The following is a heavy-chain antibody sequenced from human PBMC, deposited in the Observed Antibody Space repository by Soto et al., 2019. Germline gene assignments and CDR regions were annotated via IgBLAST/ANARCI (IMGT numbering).Heavy chain of an antibody. CDR3: CGLELIVSVYDCYYVMDV. V-gene: IGHV4-39*01. CDR1: GGSISSSSYY. CDR2: VSYSGNT. D-gene: IGHD2-8*01. Sequence: SETLSLTCTVSGGSISSSSYYWGWIRQPPGKGLEWIGIVSYSGNTYYNPSLKSRLTMSVDTSKNQFSLKLSSVTAADTAVYFCCGLELIVSVYDCYYVMDVSRQGTTVPV. J-gene: IGHJ6*01.